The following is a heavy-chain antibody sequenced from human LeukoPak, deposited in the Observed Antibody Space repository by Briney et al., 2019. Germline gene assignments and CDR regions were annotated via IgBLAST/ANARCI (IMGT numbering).Heavy chain of an antibody. J-gene: IGHJ4*02. CDR2: ISYDGSNK. V-gene: IGHV3-30*18. Sequence: GRSLRLSCAASGFTFSSYGMHWVRQAPGKGLEWVAVISYDGSNKYYADSVKGRFTISRDNSKNTLYLQMNSLRAEDTAVCYCAKDSCSGGSCYTGPAFDYWGQGTLVTVSS. D-gene: IGHD2-15*01. CDR3: AKDSCSGGSCYTGPAFDY. CDR1: GFTFSSYG.